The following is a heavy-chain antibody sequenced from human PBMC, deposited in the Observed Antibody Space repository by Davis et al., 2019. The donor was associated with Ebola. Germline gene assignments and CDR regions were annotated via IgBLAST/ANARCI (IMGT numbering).Heavy chain of an antibody. J-gene: IGHJ5*02. D-gene: IGHD4-11*01. CDR2: INHSGST. V-gene: IGHV4-34*01. CDR1: GGPSSGYY. Sequence: GPLRPSCAVYGGPSSGYYWSWIRQPPGKGLEWIGEINHSGSTNYNPSLKSRVTISVATSKNQFSLKLISVTAADTAVYYGARGRQYGWFDPWSQGTLVAVSS. CDR3: ARGRQYGWFDP.